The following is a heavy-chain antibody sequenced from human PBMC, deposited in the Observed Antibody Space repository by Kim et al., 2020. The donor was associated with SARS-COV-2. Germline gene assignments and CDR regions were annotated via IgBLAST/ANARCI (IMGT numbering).Heavy chain of an antibody. J-gene: IGHJ6*02. CDR3: ARAPMTFDMDV. CDR2: ISSSGSTI. Sequence: GGSLRLSCAASGFTFSSYEMNWVRQAPGKGLEWVSYISSSGSTIYYADSVKGRFTISRDNAKNSLYLQMNSLRAEDTAVYYCARAPMTFDMDVWGQGTTVTVSS. V-gene: IGHV3-48*03. D-gene: IGHD3-22*01. CDR1: GFTFSSYE.